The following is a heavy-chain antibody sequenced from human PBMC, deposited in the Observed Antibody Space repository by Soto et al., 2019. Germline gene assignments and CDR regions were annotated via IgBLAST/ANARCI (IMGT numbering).Heavy chain of an antibody. J-gene: IGHJ5*02. D-gene: IGHD2-2*01. Sequence: SETLSLTCTVSGGSISSSSYYWGWIRQPPGKGLEWIGSIYYSGSTFYNPSLKSRVTISVDTSKNQFSLKLSSVTAADTAVYYCANYLLVPALRYGFDPWGQGTLVTVSS. V-gene: IGHV4-39*01. CDR2: IYYSGST. CDR1: GGSISSSSYY. CDR3: ANYLLVPALRYGFDP.